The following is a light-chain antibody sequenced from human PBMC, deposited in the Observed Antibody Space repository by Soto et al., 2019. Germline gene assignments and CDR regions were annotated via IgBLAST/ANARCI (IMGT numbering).Light chain of an antibody. V-gene: IGKV1-27*01. CDR3: QQYNNWPS. J-gene: IGKJ5*01. Sequence: GDRVTITCRASQDIGNFLAWYQQKPGKVPKLLIYAASTLQSGVPSRFSGSGSETEFTLTIRSLKSEDFAVYFCQQYNNWPSFGQGTRLEIK. CDR2: AAS. CDR1: QDIGNF.